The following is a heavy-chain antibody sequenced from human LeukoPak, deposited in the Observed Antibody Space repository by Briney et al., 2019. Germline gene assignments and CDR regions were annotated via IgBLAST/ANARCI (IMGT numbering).Heavy chain of an antibody. CDR3: ARDWGVSARPGYMDV. CDR2: IYYSGST. Sequence: PSGTLSLTCTVSGNSISSGYYWSWIRQPPGKGLEWIGYIYYSGSTKYNPSLKSRVTISVDTSKNQFSLRLSPVTAADTAVYYCARDWGVSARPGYMDVWGKGTTVTVSS. J-gene: IGHJ6*03. CDR1: GNSISSGYY. V-gene: IGHV4-61*01. D-gene: IGHD6-6*01.